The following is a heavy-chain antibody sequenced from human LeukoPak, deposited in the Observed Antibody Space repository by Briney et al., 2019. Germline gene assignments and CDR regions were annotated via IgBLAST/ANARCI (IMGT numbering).Heavy chain of an antibody. V-gene: IGHV3-48*02. CDR3: ATSGNYYLKY. Sequence: GGSRRLSCAASGFTFSTYNMNWVRKAPGKGLEWVSHITSSSTNIYYADSVKGRFTISRDNAKNALSLQMNSLRDEDTAVYYCATSGNYYLKYWGQGTLVTVSS. CDR1: GFTFSTYN. D-gene: IGHD1-26*01. CDR2: ITSSSTNI. J-gene: IGHJ4*02.